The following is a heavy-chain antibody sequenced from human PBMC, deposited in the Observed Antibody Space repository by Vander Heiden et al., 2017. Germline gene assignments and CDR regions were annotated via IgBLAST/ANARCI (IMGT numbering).Heavy chain of an antibody. CDR1: GFTFSNYW. D-gene: IGHD2-15*01. CDR2: IKQDGSEK. CDR3: PKDADRRGRPEFEY. J-gene: IGHJ4*02. Sequence: EVQLVESGGGLVQRGGSLRLSCAASGFTFSNYWMSWVRQAPGKGLEWVANIKQDGSEKYLGDAMKGRFTISRDNAKNSLYLQMKRMRAEETAVYYFPKDADRRGRPEFEYWGQGTMVTVYS. V-gene: IGHV3-7*01.